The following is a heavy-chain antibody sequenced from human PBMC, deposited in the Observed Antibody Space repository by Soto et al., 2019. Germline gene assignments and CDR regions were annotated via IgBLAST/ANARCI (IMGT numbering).Heavy chain of an antibody. CDR3: AREKTRGSSWTTTYYYYYGMDV. J-gene: IGHJ6*02. Sequence: EVQLVESGGGLVQPGGSLRLSWAASGFTFSSYWMSWVRQAPGKGLERVANIKQDGSENYNVDSVKGRFTISRDNAKNSLYLQMNSLRAEDTAVYYCAREKTRGSSWTTTYYYYYGMDVWGQGTTVTVSS. V-gene: IGHV3-7*05. D-gene: IGHD6-13*01. CDR1: GFTFSSYW. CDR2: IKQDGSEN.